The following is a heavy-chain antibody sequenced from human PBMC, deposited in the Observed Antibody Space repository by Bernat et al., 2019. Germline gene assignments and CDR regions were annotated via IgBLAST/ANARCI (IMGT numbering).Heavy chain of an antibody. D-gene: IGHD1-26*01. Sequence: EVQLVESEGGLVQPGGSLRLSCAASGFTFSGYWMHWVRQAPGKGLVWVSRINSDGSSTTYADSVKGRFTISRDNAKNTLYLQMNSLRAEDTAVYYCAREVGATLSLDYWGQGTLVTVSS. V-gene: IGHV3-74*01. CDR2: INSDGSST. J-gene: IGHJ4*02. CDR1: GFTFSGYW. CDR3: AREVGATLSLDY.